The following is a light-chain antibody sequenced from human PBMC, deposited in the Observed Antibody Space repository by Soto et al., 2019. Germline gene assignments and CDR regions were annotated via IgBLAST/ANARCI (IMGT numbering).Light chain of an antibody. Sequence: QSVLTQPPSASGTPGQRVTISCSGSSSNIGSNYVYWYQQLPGTAPKLLIHTNNQRPSGVPDRFSGSKSGTSASLAISGLRSEDEADYYCAPWDDSLSAFYVFGTGTKVTVL. CDR2: TNN. V-gene: IGLV1-47*02. CDR1: SSNIGSNY. CDR3: APWDDSLSAFYV. J-gene: IGLJ1*01.